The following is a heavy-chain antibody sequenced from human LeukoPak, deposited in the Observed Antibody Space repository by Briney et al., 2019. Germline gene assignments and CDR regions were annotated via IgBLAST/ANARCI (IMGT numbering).Heavy chain of an antibody. CDR2: IIPIFGTA. D-gene: IGHD1-26*01. CDR1: GGTFSSYA. V-gene: IGHV1-69*05. J-gene: IGHJ4*02. CDR3: VRDGGDSGTDY. Sequence: SVKVSCKASGGTFSSYAISWVRQAPGQGLEWIGGIIPIFGTANYAQKFQGRVTITTDESTSTAYMELSSLRSEDMAVYYCVRDGGDSGTDYWGQGTLVTVSS.